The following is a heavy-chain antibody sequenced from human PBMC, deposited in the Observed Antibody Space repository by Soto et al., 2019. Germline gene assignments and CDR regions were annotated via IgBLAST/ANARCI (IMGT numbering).Heavy chain of an antibody. V-gene: IGHV1-69*13. CDR1: GGTFSSYA. CDR2: IIPIFGTA. CDR3: ATGWQGGYYPVYYYYGMDV. Sequence: SVKVSCKASGGTFSSYAISWVRQAPGQGLEWMGGIIPIFGTANYAQKFQGRVTITADESTSTAYMELSSLRSEDTAVYYCATGWQGGYYPVYYYYGMDVWGQGTTVTVSS. D-gene: IGHD3-22*01. J-gene: IGHJ6*02.